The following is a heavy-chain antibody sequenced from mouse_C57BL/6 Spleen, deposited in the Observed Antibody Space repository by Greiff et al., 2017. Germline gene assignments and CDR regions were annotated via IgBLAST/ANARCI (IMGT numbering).Heavy chain of an antibody. Sequence: QVQLQQSGAELARPGASVKMSCKASGYTFTSYTMHWVKQRPGQGLEWIGYINPSSGYTKYNQKFKDKATLTADKSSSTAYMQLRSLTSEDSAVYYCARGGDYYGSSSAWFAYWGQGTLVTVSA. CDR3: ARGGDYYGSSSAWFAY. D-gene: IGHD1-1*01. V-gene: IGHV1-4*01. CDR1: GYTFTSYT. J-gene: IGHJ3*01. CDR2: INPSSGYT.